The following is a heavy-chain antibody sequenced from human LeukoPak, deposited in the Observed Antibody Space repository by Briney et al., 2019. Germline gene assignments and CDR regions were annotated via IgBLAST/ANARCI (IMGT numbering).Heavy chain of an antibody. V-gene: IGHV1-69*13. D-gene: IGHD3-10*01. CDR3: ARERDVVRGVIKARNWFDP. CDR2: IIPIFGTA. J-gene: IGHJ5*02. CDR1: GGTFSSYA. Sequence: ASVKVSCTASGGTFSSYAISWVRQAPGQGLEWMGGIIPIFGTANYAQKFQGRVTITADESTSTAYMELSSLRSEDTAVYYCARERDVVRGVIKARNWFDPWGQGTPVTVSS.